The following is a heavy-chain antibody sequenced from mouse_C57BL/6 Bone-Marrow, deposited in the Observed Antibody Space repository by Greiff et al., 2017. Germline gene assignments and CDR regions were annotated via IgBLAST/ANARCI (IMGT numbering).Heavy chain of an antibody. CDR3: ARETITTVVPFAY. Sequence: QVQLQQPGAELVKPGASVKMSCKASGYTFTSYWITWVKQRPGQGLEWIGDIYPGSGSTNYNEQFKSKATLTVDTSSSTAYMQLSSLTSEGSAVYYCARETITTVVPFAYWGQGTLVTVSA. J-gene: IGHJ3*01. CDR1: GYTFTSYW. V-gene: IGHV1-55*01. D-gene: IGHD1-1*01. CDR2: IYPGSGST.